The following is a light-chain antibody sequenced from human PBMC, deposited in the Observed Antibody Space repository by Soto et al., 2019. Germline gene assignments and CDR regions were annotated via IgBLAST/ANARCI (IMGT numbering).Light chain of an antibody. CDR1: QSVSNNY. CDR2: GAS. CDR3: QQYGSSGT. V-gene: IGKV3-20*01. Sequence: EIVLTQSPGTPSLSPGERATLSCRASQSVSNNYLAWYQQKPGQAPRLLIYGASNRATGIPDRFSGSGSGTDFTLTISRLEPEDCAVYYWQQYGSSGTFGQGPKVDIK. J-gene: IGKJ1*01.